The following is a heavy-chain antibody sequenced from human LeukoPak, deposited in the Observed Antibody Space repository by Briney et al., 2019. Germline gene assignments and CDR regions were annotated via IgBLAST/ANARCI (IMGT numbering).Heavy chain of an antibody. J-gene: IGHJ4*02. CDR3: SKDRDYLGY. D-gene: IGHD5-12*01. V-gene: IGHV3-23*01. CDR1: GFTFSSNA. Sequence: QSGGSLRLSCGASGFTFSSNAMSGGRQAPGRGLEWVSGISGSGVSTYYAGSVKGRFTFSKHNSKKTLYLQMNSLRAEDTAIYDCSKDRDYLGYWGQGTLVTVSS. CDR2: ISGSGVST.